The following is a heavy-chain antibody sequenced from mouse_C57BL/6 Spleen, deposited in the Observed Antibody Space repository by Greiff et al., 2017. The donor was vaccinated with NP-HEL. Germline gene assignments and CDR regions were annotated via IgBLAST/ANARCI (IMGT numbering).Heavy chain of an antibody. CDR3: AKFYDYDEGDYYAMDY. CDR2: IWTGGGT. V-gene: IGHV2-9-1*01. Sequence: VQVVESGPGLVAPSQSLSITCTVSGFSLTSYAISWVRQPPGKGLEWLGVIWTGGGTNYNSALKSRLSISKDNSKSQVFLKMNSLQTDDTARYYCAKFYDYDEGDYYAMDYWGQGTSVTVSS. J-gene: IGHJ4*01. CDR1: GFSLTSYA. D-gene: IGHD2-4*01.